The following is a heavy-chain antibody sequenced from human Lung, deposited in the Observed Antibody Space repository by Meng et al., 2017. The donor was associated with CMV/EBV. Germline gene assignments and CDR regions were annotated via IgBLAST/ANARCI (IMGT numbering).Heavy chain of an antibody. D-gene: IGHD3-22*01. CDR2: INPNSGVT. J-gene: IGHJ4*02. Sequence: ASVXVSXXAFGYTFTDYYIHWVRQAPGQGLEWMGWINPNSGVTNYAQKFQSRVSMTRDMSISAAYMELSGLRSDDTAAFYCAREARGNSGFYYFFDYWGQGTXVTVSS. CDR1: GYTFTDYY. V-gene: IGHV1-2*02. CDR3: AREARGNSGFYYFFDY.